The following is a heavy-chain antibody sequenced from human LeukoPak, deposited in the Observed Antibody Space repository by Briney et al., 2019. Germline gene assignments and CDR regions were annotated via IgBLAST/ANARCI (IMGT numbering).Heavy chain of an antibody. V-gene: IGHV3-23*01. J-gene: IGHJ4*02. CDR3: AKGGSSSSGLGFCDY. CDR2: ISGSGGST. D-gene: IGHD6-6*01. Sequence: PGGSLRLSCAASGFTFSSYAMSWVRQAPGKGLEWVSAISGSGGSTYYADSVKGRFTISRDNSKNALYLQMNSLRAEDTAVYYCAKGGSSSSGLGFCDYWGQGTLVTVSS. CDR1: GFTFSSYA.